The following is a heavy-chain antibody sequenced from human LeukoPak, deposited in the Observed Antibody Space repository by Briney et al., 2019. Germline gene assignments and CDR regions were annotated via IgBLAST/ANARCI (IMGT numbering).Heavy chain of an antibody. D-gene: IGHD3-22*01. Sequence: ASVKVSCKVSGYTFTGYYMHWVRQAPGQGLEWMGWINPNSGGTNYAQKFQGRVTMTRDTSISTAYMELSRLRSDDTAVYYCARQYYDSSGYWTYYFDYWGQGTLVTVSS. CDR3: ARQYYDSSGYWTYYFDY. CDR1: GYTFTGYY. V-gene: IGHV1-2*02. CDR2: INPNSGGT. J-gene: IGHJ4*02.